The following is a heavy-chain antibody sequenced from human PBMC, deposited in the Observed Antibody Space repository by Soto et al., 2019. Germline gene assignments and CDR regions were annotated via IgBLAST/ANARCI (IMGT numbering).Heavy chain of an antibody. D-gene: IGHD3-10*01. V-gene: IGHV4-39*01. CDR2: IFYSGST. CDR1: GDSFRSRDHY. J-gene: IGHJ4*02. Sequence: QLLLQQSGPGLLKPSETLSLTCTVSGDSFRSRDHYWGWIRQPPGKGLEWIGSIFYSGSTYYNPSLKSRVTISVDTSKNQVSLKVSSVTAADTAVYYCAKHDRGDDPDFWGQGTLVAVSS. CDR3: AKHDRGDDPDF.